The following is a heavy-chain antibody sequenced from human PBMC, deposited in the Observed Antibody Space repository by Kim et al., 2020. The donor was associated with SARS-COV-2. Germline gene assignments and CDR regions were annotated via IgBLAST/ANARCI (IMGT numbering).Heavy chain of an antibody. Sequence: QKFQGRVTITADKSPSTAYMELSSLRSEDTAVYYCARGGYSYGFDWYFDLWGRGTLVTVSS. D-gene: IGHD5-18*01. V-gene: IGHV1-69*04. J-gene: IGHJ2*01. CDR3: ARGGYSYGFDWYFDL.